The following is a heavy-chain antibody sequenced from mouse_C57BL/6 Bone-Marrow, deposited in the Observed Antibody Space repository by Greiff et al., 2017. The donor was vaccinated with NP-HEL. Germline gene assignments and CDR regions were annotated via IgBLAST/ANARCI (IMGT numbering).Heavy chain of an antibody. Sequence: QVQLQQSGPGLVAPSQSLSITCTVSGFSLTSYGVDWVRQSPGKGLEWLGVIWGVGSTNYNSALNSRLSISKDNSKSQVFLTMNSLQTDDTAMYYCASDHYGFAYWGQGTLVTVSA. V-gene: IGHV2-6*01. CDR1: GFSLTSYG. CDR2: IWGVGST. D-gene: IGHD1-2*01. CDR3: ASDHYGFAY. J-gene: IGHJ3*01.